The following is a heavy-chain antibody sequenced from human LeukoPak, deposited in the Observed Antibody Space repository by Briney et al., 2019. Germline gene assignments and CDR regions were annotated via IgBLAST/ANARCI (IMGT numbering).Heavy chain of an antibody. D-gene: IGHD3-10*01. CDR2: ISGSGGST. J-gene: IGHJ5*02. CDR3: AKGNYGSNWFDP. CDR1: GFTFSSYA. Sequence: GGSLRLSCAASGFTFSSYAMSWVRQAPGKGLEWVSAISGSGGSTYYADSVKSRFTISRDNSKNTLYLQMNSPRAEDTAVYYCAKGNYGSNWFDPWGQGTLVTVSS. V-gene: IGHV3-23*01.